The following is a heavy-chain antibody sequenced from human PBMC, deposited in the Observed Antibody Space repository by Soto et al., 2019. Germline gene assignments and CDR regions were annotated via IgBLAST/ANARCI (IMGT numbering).Heavy chain of an antibody. J-gene: IGHJ4*02. CDR1: GGSFRGYY. Sequence: QVQLQQWGAGLLKPSETLSLTCAVSGGSFRGYYWCWIRQPPGKGLEWIREINHSGSTNYNPSLKSRVTISVDKSKIQFSLKLSSVTAADTAVYYCARVHSIGSYVLFDYWGQGTLVTVSS. CDR3: ARVHSIGSYVLFDY. V-gene: IGHV4-34*01. CDR2: INHSGST. D-gene: IGHD6-19*01.